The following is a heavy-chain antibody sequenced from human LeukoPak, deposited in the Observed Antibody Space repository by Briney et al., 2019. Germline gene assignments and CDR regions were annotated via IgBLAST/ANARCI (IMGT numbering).Heavy chain of an antibody. CDR2: ISYDGSDK. D-gene: IGHD6-19*01. J-gene: IGHJ4*02. V-gene: IGHV3-30*03. Sequence: GGSLRLSCAASGFTFSSCGMHWVRQAPGKGLEWVAVISYDGSDKFYADSVKGRFTISRDNSKNTLYLQMNSLRAEDTAVYYCAGQSSGWPYDYWGQGTLVTVSS. CDR3: AGQSSGWPYDY. CDR1: GFTFSSCG.